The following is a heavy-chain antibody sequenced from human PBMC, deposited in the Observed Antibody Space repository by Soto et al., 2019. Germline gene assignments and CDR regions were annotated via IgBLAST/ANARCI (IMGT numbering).Heavy chain of an antibody. J-gene: IGHJ6*02. CDR1: GFTVSSNY. V-gene: IGHV3-53*04. CDR3: GGVKLVYISRWGISGGMDV. Sequence: EVQLVESGGGLVQPGGSLRLSCAASGFTVSSNYMSWVRQAPGKGLEWVSVIYSGGGTYYADSVRGRFTISRHNSQNTLYPQMNGLGEGDSAVYYCGGVKLVYISRWGISGGMDVWGQGATVTVSS. CDR2: IYSGGGT. D-gene: IGHD6-19*01.